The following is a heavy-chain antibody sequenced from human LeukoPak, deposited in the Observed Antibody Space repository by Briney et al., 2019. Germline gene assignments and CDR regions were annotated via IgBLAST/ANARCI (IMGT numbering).Heavy chain of an antibody. Sequence: GGSLRLSCAASGFTVSSNYMSWVRQAPGKGLEWVSVIYSGGSTYYADSVKGRFTISRDNSKNTLYLQMNSLRAEDTAVYYCARASIAAAGTGAFDVWVQGTMVTVSS. V-gene: IGHV3-66*01. CDR3: ARASIAAAGTGAFDV. CDR2: IYSGGST. D-gene: IGHD6-13*01. J-gene: IGHJ3*01. CDR1: GFTVSSNY.